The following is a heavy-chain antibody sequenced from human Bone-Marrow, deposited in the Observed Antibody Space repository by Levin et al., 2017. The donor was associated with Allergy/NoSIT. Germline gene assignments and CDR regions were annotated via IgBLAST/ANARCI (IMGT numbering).Heavy chain of an antibody. V-gene: IGHV2-70*11. CDR2: IDWDDDK. J-gene: IGHJ3*02. Sequence: SGPTLVKPTQTLTLTCTFSGFSLSTSGMCVSWIRQPPGKALEWLARIDWDDDKYYSTSLKTRLTISKDTSKNQVVLTLTNMDPVDTATYYCARTAQDLRLAAFDIWGQGTMVTVSS. CDR1: GFSLSTSGMC. D-gene: IGHD5-12*01. CDR3: ARTAQDLRLAAFDI.